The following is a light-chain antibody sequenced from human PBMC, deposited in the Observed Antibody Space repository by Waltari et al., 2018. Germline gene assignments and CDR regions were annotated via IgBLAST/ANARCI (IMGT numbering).Light chain of an antibody. Sequence: DIQMTQSPSSLSASVGDRVTITCRASQNIRRYLNWYQQKPGKAPKLLIYAASSLQSGVPSRFSGSGSGTDFTLTISSLQPEDFATYYCLQSYSTPLYTFGQGTKLEIK. CDR2: AAS. V-gene: IGKV1-39*01. J-gene: IGKJ2*01. CDR1: QNIRRY. CDR3: LQSYSTPLYT.